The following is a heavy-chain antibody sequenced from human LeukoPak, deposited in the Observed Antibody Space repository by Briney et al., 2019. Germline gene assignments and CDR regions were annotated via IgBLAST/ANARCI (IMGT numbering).Heavy chain of an antibody. CDR3: ARERWFGNKVAFDI. D-gene: IGHD3-10*01. V-gene: IGHV3-20*01. CDR1: GFTFDVYC. Sequence: GRSLRLSCAASGFTFDVYCISWARHGAGKGMEWVSCISCSGGSTVYADSVKGRFTISRDNAKNSLYLQMNSLRAEDTALYHCARERWFGNKVAFDIWGQGTMVTVSS. J-gene: IGHJ3*02. CDR2: ISCSGGST.